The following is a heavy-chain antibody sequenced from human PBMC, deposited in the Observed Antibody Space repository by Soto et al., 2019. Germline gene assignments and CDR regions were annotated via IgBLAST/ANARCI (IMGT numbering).Heavy chain of an antibody. J-gene: IGHJ5*02. CDR3: ARDRPGIAAAGTNWFDP. CDR1: GGSISSHS. Sequence: SETLSLTCTVSGGSISSHSWSWIRQPPGEGLEWIGHVYYSGSTNYNPSLKSRVTISVDTSKNQFSLKLSSVTAADTAVYYCARDRPGIAAAGTNWFDPWGQGTLVTVSS. D-gene: IGHD6-13*01. CDR2: VYYSGST. V-gene: IGHV4-59*11.